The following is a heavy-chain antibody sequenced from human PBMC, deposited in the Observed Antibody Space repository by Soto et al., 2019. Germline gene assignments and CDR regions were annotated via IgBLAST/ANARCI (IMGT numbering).Heavy chain of an antibody. D-gene: IGHD3-16*02. CDR2: ITSSGSTT. V-gene: IGHV3-48*02. CDR1: GVTLNTYS. J-gene: IGHJ6*02. CDR3: VRVAIASGGVIAVTYALDV. Sequence: GGSLRLSCEVSGVTLNTYSMNWVRQAPGKGLEWVSFITSSGSTTYYADSVKGRFTVSRDNVKNSLFLQMNSLRDEDTAVYYCVRVAIASGGVIAVTYALDVWGQGTTVTVSS.